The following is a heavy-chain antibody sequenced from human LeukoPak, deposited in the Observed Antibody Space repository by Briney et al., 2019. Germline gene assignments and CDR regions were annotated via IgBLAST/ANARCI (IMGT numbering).Heavy chain of an antibody. D-gene: IGHD6-19*01. CDR2: INPNSGGA. CDR1: GYTFTGYY. J-gene: IGHJ6*03. Sequence: ASVKVSCKASGYTFTGYYMHWVRQAPGQGLEWMGWINPNSGGANYAQKFQGRVTITRNTPISTAYMELSSLTSEDTAVYYCARRAVGNSHYYSMDVWGKGTTVTVSS. V-gene: IGHV1-2*02. CDR3: ARRAVGNSHYYSMDV.